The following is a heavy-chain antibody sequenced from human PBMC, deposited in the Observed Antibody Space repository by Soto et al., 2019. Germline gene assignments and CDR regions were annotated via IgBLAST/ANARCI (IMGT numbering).Heavy chain of an antibody. V-gene: IGHV4-4*02. D-gene: IGHD2-2*01. CDR3: ASDAAVPGESDRFDY. J-gene: IGHJ4*02. Sequence: QVQLQESGPGLVQPSGTLSLTCTVSGDSVTSNVWWSWVRHPPGKGLEWLGEAYHNSLTDYNPTLKSRVTMSVDTTKNEFSLKLTTLTDTDTAIYYCASDAAVPGESDRFDYWGQGTLVTGSS. CDR1: GDSVTSNVW. CDR2: AYHNSLT.